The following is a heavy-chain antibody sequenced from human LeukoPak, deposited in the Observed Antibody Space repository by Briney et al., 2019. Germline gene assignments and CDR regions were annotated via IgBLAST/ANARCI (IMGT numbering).Heavy chain of an antibody. J-gene: IGHJ4*02. CDR2: ISYNGTT. Sequence: PSETLSLTCTVSGGSISSSTYFWGWIRQPPGKGLEWIGIISYNGTTYYNPSLKRRVTISVDTSKNQFSLRLNSVTAADTAMYYCAKSGGYGLIDYWGQGTRVTVSS. CDR3: AKSGGYGLIDY. D-gene: IGHD1-26*01. CDR1: GGSISSSTYF. V-gene: IGHV4-39*01.